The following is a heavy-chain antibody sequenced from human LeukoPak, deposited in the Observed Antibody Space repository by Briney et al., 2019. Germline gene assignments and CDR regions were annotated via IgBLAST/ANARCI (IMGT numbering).Heavy chain of an antibody. J-gene: IGHJ3*02. CDR2: IYYSGST. CDR3: ARGLTGEVRAFDI. D-gene: IGHD7-27*01. Sequence: SETLSLTCTVSGGSISSGGYYWSWIRQHPGKGLEWIGYIYYSGSTYYNPSLKSRVTISVDTSKNQFSLKLSSVTAADTAVYYCARGLTGEVRAFDIWGQGTMVTVSS. CDR1: GGSISSGGYY. V-gene: IGHV4-31*03.